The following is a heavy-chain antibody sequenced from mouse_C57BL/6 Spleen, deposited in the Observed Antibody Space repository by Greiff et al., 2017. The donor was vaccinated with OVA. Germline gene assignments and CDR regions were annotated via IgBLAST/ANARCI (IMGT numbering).Heavy chain of an antibody. D-gene: IGHD2-3*01. Sequence: EVMLVESGGGLVQSGRSLRLSCATSGFTFSDFYMEWVRQAPGKGLEWIAASRNKANDYTTEYSAPVKGRFIVSRDTSQSILYLQMNALRAEDTAIYYCARDDHDGYYGWYFDVWGTGTTVTVSS. V-gene: IGHV7-1*01. CDR1: GFTFSDFY. J-gene: IGHJ1*03. CDR2: SRNKANDYTT. CDR3: ARDDHDGYYGWYFDV.